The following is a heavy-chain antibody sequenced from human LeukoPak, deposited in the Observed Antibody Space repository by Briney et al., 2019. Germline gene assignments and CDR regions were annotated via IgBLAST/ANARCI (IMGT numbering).Heavy chain of an antibody. V-gene: IGHV5-51*01. J-gene: IGHJ5*02. CDR1: GYSFTSYW. CDR3: ARRRRSSSSNWFDP. D-gene: IGHD6-6*01. Sequence: GGSLQISFKGSGYSFTSYWIGWERPMPGKGLEWMGIIYPGDSDTRYSPSFQGQVTISADKSISTAYLQWSSLKASDTAMYYCARRRRSSSSNWFDPWGQGTLVTVSS. CDR2: IYPGDSDT.